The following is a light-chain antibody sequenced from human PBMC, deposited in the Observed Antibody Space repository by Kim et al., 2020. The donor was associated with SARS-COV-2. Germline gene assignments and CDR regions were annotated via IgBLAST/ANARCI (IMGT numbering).Light chain of an antibody. J-gene: IGLJ1*01. V-gene: IGLV3-21*04. Sequence: SYELTQPPSVSVAPGKTARMTCGGNNIGSKSVHWYQQKPGQAPVLVIYYDSDRPSGIPERFSGSNSGNTATLTISRVEAGDEADYYCQVWDSSSDQFVFG. CDR3: QVWDSSSDQFV. CDR2: YDS. CDR1: NIGSKS.